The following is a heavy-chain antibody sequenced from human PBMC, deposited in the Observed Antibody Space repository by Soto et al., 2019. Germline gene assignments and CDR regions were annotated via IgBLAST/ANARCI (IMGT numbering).Heavy chain of an antibody. CDR1: GGSISGYY. Sequence: SETLSLTCTVSGGSISGYYWSWIRQSPEKGLEYIGYIYYSGSTNYNPSLKSRVTISVDTSKNQFSLKLSSVTAADTAVYYCARAGAATLSDYWGQGTLVTVS. J-gene: IGHJ4*02. CDR3: ARAGAATLSDY. D-gene: IGHD2-15*01. CDR2: IYYSGST. V-gene: IGHV4-59*01.